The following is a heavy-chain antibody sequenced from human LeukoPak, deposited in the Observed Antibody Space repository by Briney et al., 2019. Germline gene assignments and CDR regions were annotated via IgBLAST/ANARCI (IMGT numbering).Heavy chain of an antibody. CDR3: ARGGGTGEFDY. J-gene: IGHJ4*02. CDR1: GFTFSSFS. Sequence: GGSLRLSCAASGFTFSSFSMNWVRQAPGKGLEWVSRIHSDGRSTTYADSVKGRFTISRDDAKNTLHLQMNSLRAEDTAVYYCARGGGTGEFDYWGQGALVTVSS. D-gene: IGHD7-27*01. V-gene: IGHV3-74*01. CDR2: IHSDGRST.